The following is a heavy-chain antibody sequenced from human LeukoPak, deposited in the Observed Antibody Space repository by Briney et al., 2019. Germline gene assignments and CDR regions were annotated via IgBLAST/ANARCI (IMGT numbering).Heavy chain of an antibody. CDR3: AKDDGLAAAGTSFDY. Sequence: GGSLRLSWAASGFPFSRHWMSWVSQAPGKGLEWVAVISYDGSNENYADSVKGRLTISRDNSKNTLYLQMSSLRAEDTAVYYCAKDDGLAAAGTSFDYWGQGTLVTVSS. V-gene: IGHV3-30*18. CDR2: ISYDGSNE. J-gene: IGHJ4*02. CDR1: GFPFSRHW. D-gene: IGHD6-13*01.